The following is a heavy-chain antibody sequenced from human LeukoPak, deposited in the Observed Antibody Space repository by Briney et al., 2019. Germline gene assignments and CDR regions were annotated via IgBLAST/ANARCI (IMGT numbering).Heavy chain of an antibody. J-gene: IGHJ4*02. V-gene: IGHV4-30-4*08. CDR2: IYYSGST. CDR1: GGSISSGDYY. D-gene: IGHD2-15*01. Sequence: SETLSLTCTVSGGSISSGDYYWSWIRQPPGKGLEWIGYIYYSGSTYYNPSLKSRVTISVDTSKNQFSLKLSSVTAANTAVYYCATYCSGGSCYSVYFDYWGQGTLVTVSS. CDR3: ATYCSGGSCYSVYFDY.